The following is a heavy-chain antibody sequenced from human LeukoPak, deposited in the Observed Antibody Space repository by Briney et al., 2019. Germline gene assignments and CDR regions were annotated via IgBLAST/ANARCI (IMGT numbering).Heavy chain of an antibody. D-gene: IGHD1-26*01. CDR2: IYPGDSDT. Sequence: GESLKISCKGSGYSFTIYWIGWVRQMPGKGLEWMGFIYPGDSDTRYSPSFQGQVTISADKSINTAYLQWSSLKASDTAMYYCARRRDLYSGSYYPFDYWGQGTLVTVSS. CDR3: ARRRDLYSGSYYPFDY. V-gene: IGHV5-51*01. J-gene: IGHJ4*02. CDR1: GYSFTIYW.